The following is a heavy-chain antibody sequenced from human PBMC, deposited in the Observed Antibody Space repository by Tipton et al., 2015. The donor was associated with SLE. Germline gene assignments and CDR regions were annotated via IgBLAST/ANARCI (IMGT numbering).Heavy chain of an antibody. CDR3: ARHYGDYVMSYFDS. CDR1: GGSVSWRGYY. D-gene: IGHD4-17*01. CDR2: NYESVNT. J-gene: IGHJ4*02. V-gene: IGHV4-31*02. Sequence: LRLSCTVSGGSVSWRGYYWSWIRHLPGKGLEWIGYNYESVNTYYYNPSLKSRATILVDTSKNQFSLRLTSVTAADTAVYYCARHYGDYVMSYFDSWGQGTLVTVSS.